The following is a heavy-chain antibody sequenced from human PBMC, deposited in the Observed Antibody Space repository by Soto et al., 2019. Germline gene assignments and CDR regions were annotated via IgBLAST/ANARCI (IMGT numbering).Heavy chain of an antibody. CDR1: GGSVSSGSYY. Sequence: QVQLQESGPGLVKPSETLSLTCTVSGGSVSSGSYYWSWIRQPPGKGLEWIGYIYYSGSSNYNPSLQSRVTISVDTSKNQCSLKLSSVTAADTAVYYCARVLDCTNGVCYAFGYYFDYWGQGTLVTVSS. J-gene: IGHJ4*02. D-gene: IGHD2-8*01. CDR3: ARVLDCTNGVCYAFGYYFDY. CDR2: IYYSGSS. V-gene: IGHV4-61*01.